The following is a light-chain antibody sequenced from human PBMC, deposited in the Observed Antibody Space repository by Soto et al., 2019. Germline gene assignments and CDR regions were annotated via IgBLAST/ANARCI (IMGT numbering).Light chain of an antibody. V-gene: IGKV1-39*01. CDR1: QSITSY. J-gene: IGKJ1*01. CDR3: QQSYTTPLT. CDR2: AAS. Sequence: DIPMTQSPSSLSASVGDRVTITCRASQSITSYLNWYQQKPGKAPNLLIYAASNLQSGVPSRFSGSGSGTDFTLTISSLHPEDFATYYCQQSYTTPLTFGQGTKVEIK.